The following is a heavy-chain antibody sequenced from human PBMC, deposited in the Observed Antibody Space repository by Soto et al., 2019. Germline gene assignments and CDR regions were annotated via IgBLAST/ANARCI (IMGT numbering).Heavy chain of an antibody. Sequence: PGGSLRLSCAASGFTFSDYYMSWIRQAPGKGLEWVSYISSSSSYTNYADSVKGRFTISRDNAKNSLYLQMNSLRAEDTAVYYCARGAYYDSSGYSDYFDYWGKGTLVTVSS. J-gene: IGHJ4*02. V-gene: IGHV3-11*06. CDR3: ARGAYYDSSGYSDYFDY. CDR1: GFTFSDYY. D-gene: IGHD3-22*01. CDR2: ISSSSSYT.